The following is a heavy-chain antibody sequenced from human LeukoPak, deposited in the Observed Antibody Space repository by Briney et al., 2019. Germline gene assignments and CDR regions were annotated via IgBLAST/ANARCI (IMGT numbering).Heavy chain of an antibody. D-gene: IGHD2-2*01. V-gene: IGHV3-30-3*01. CDR3: ARVKVDATPKGLDY. Sequence: GGSLRLSCAASGFTFSSYAMHWVRQAPGKGLEWVAVISYDGSNKYYADSVKGRFTISRDNSKDTVYLQMNSLRGEDTAVYHCARVKVDATPKGLDYWGQGTLVTVSS. CDR2: ISYDGSNK. CDR1: GFTFSSYA. J-gene: IGHJ4*02.